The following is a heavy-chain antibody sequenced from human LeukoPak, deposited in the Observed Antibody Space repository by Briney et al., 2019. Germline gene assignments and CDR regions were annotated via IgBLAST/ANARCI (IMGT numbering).Heavy chain of an antibody. Sequence: GGSLRLSCAASGLTVSSNYMNWVRQAPGKGLEWVSVIYTGGTTYYADSVKGRFTISRDNSKNTLYLQMNSLRAEDTAVYYCARDVAAPGGVYFDYWGQGTLVTVSS. J-gene: IGHJ4*02. V-gene: IGHV3-66*01. CDR3: ARDVAAPGGVYFDY. CDR2: IYTGGTT. CDR1: GLTVSSNY. D-gene: IGHD3-16*01.